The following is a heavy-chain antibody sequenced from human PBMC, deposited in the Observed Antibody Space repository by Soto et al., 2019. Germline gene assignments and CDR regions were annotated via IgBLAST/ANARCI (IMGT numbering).Heavy chain of an antibody. J-gene: IGHJ4*02. CDR3: ARDDDYGDNGLDY. Sequence: QVQLVESGGGVVQPGGSLRLSCAASGFTFGRHGMHWVRQAPGKGLEWVAVIGSDGRRDSYADSVKGRFTISRDNGQNTLYLQMNSLRAEEKDVYYCARDDDYGDNGLDYWGQGTLVTVSS. V-gene: IGHV3-33*01. CDR1: GFTFGRHG. D-gene: IGHD4-17*01. CDR2: IGSDGRRD.